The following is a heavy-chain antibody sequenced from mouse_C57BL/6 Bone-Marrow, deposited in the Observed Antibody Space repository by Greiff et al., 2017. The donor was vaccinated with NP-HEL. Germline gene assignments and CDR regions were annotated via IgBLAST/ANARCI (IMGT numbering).Heavy chain of an antibody. CDR1: GYAFSSSW. CDR3: ARAFYYYGSSYGYWYFDV. CDR2: IYPGDGDT. Sequence: QVQLQQSGPELVKPGASVKISCKASGYAFSSSWMNWVKQRPGKGLEWIGRIYPGDGDTNYNGKFKGKATLTADKSSSTAYMQLSSLTSEDSAVYFCARAFYYYGSSYGYWYFDVWGTGTTVTVSS. D-gene: IGHD1-1*01. V-gene: IGHV1-82*01. J-gene: IGHJ1*03.